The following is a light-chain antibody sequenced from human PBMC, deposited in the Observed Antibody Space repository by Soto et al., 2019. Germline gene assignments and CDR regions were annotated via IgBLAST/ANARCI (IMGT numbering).Light chain of an antibody. V-gene: IGKV3-11*01. CDR2: DAS. Sequence: EIVLTHSPATLSLSPGERATLSCRSRQSVSNFLAWYQQIPGQAPSLLIYDASNRATGIPARFSGSGSGTDVTLTISRLEPEDVAIYYCQQLSSWPSTFGPGTQVDIK. J-gene: IGKJ3*01. CDR1: QSVSNF. CDR3: QQLSSWPST.